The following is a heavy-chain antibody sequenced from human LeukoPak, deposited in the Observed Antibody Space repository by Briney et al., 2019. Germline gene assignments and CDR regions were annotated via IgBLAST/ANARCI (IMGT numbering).Heavy chain of an antibody. D-gene: IGHD3-9*01. V-gene: IGHV3-23*01. CDR3: AREHYDILTGYYFDYYMDV. CDR1: GFTFSSYG. CDR2: ISGSGGST. Sequence: GSLRLSCAASGFTFSSYGMSWVRQAPGKGLEWVSAISGSGGSTYYADSVKGRFTISRDNAKNSLYLQMNSLRAEDTALYYCAREHYDILTGYYFDYYMDVWGKGTTVTVSS. J-gene: IGHJ6*03.